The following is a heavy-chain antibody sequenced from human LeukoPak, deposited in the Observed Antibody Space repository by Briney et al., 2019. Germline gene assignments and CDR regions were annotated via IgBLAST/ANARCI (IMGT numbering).Heavy chain of an antibody. J-gene: IGHJ4*02. Sequence: SQTLSLNCTVSGGSISSGGYYWSWIRQHPGKGPEWIGNTHYSGGTYGNPSLKSRATMSVDTSKNQFSLRLTSVTAADTAVYYCARDQGGYGSFDNWGQGTLVTVSS. CDR2: THYSGGT. D-gene: IGHD5-12*01. V-gene: IGHV4-31*03. CDR3: ARDQGGYGSFDN. CDR1: GGSISSGGYY.